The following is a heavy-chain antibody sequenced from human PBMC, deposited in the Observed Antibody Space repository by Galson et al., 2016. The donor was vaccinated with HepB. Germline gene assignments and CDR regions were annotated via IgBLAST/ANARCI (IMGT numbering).Heavy chain of an antibody. J-gene: IGHJ5*02. CDR2: IRSGGGST. D-gene: IGHD6-19*01. Sequence: SLRLSCAASGFTFNNYVMNWVRQAPGKGLEWVSSIRSGGGSTSYADSVRGRFTISRDDSKNSLSLQMNSLRAEDTAIYYCARCSNNECVSGRCHRFDPGGQGTLVIVSS. CDR3: ARCSNNECVSGRCHRFDP. V-gene: IGHV3-23*01. CDR1: GFTFNNYV.